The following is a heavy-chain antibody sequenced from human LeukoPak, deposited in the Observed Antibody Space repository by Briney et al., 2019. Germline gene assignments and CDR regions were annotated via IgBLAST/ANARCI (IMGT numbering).Heavy chain of an antibody. CDR2: MNPNNGHT. Sequence: GASVKVSCKASGYTFTSYDINWVRQATGLGLEWMGWMNPNNGHTGYAQKFQGRVTISRNTSISTAYMELNSLRSDDTAVCFCARAGVWDYSDTSGYHNGAFDIWGQGTMVTVSS. J-gene: IGHJ3*02. D-gene: IGHD3-22*01. CDR1: GYTFTSYD. V-gene: IGHV1-8*03. CDR3: ARAGVWDYSDTSGYHNGAFDI.